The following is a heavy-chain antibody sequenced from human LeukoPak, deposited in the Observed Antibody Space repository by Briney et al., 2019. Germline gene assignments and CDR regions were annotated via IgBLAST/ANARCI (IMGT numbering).Heavy chain of an antibody. J-gene: IGHJ6*02. CDR2: ISSDGGST. Sequence: GRSRRLSCAASGFSFSMYAMHWVRQAPGKGLEYVSAISSDGGSTYYANSVKGRFTISRDNSKNTLYLQMGSLRAEDMAVYYCVNYGMDVWGQGTTVTVSS. V-gene: IGHV3-64*01. CDR1: GFSFSMYA. CDR3: VNYGMDV.